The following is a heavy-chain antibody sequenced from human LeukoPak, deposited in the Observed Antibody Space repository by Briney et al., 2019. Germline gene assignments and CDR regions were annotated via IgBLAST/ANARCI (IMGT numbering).Heavy chain of an antibody. CDR3: TSDLDKSDGL. J-gene: IGHJ3*01. D-gene: IGHD2-8*01. CDR2: IKKDGSEK. CDR1: GFTFSNYW. V-gene: IGHV3-7*01. Sequence: PGGSLRLSCAASGFTFSNYWMNWVRQAPGKGLEWVANIKKDGSEKDYVDSVKGRFTISRDNAKNSLFLQMNSLRAEDTAVYYCTSDLDKSDGLWGQGTKVTVSS.